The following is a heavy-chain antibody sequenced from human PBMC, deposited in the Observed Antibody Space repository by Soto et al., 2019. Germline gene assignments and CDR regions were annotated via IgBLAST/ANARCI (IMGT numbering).Heavy chain of an antibody. CDR2: IYYSGST. D-gene: IGHD4-17*01. J-gene: IGHJ3*02. Sequence: TLSLTCTVSGGSISSGGYYWSWIRQHPGKGLEWIGYIYYSGSTYYNPSLKSRVTISVDTSKNQFSLKLSSVTAADTAVYYCASDARLAYAFDIWGQGTMVTVSS. CDR1: GGSISSGGYY. V-gene: IGHV4-31*03. CDR3: ASDARLAYAFDI.